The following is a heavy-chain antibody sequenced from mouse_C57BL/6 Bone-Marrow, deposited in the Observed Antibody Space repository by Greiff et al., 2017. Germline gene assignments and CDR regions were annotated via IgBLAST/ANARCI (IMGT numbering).Heavy chain of an antibody. CDR2: ISDGGSYT. V-gene: IGHV5-4*01. CDR3: ARGPSNYFDY. Sequence: EVQVVESGGGLVKPGGSLKLSCAASGFTFSSYAMSWVRQTPEKRLEWVATISDGGSYTYYPDNVKGRFTISRDNAKNNLYLQMSHLKSEDTAMYYCARGPSNYFDYWGQGTTLTVSS. J-gene: IGHJ2*01. CDR1: GFTFSSYA.